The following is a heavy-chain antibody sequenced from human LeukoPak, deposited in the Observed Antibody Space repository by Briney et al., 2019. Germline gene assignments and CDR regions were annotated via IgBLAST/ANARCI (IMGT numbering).Heavy chain of an antibody. V-gene: IGHV1-18*04. CDR1: GYTFTGYY. Sequence: ASVKVSCKASGYTFTGYYMHWVRQAPGQGLEWMGWISAYNGNTNYAQKLQGRVTMTTDTSTSTAYMELRSLRSDDTAVYYCARDVKYYFDYWGQGTLVTASS. CDR3: ARDVKYYFDY. CDR2: ISAYNGNT. J-gene: IGHJ4*02.